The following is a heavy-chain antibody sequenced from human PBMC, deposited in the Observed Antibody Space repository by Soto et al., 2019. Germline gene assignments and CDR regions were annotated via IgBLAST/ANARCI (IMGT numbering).Heavy chain of an antibody. CDR1: GFTFSSYS. CDR2: ISSSSSTI. CDR3: ARTTYPDDYAWGSYPFGAFDI. J-gene: IGHJ3*02. V-gene: IGHV3-48*02. D-gene: IGHD3-16*02. Sequence: PGGSLRLSCAASGFTFSSYSRNWVRQAPGKGLEWVSYISSSSSTIYYADSVKGRFTISRDNAKNSLYLQMNSLRDEDTPVYYCARTTYPDDYAWGSYPFGAFDIWGQGTMVNVSS.